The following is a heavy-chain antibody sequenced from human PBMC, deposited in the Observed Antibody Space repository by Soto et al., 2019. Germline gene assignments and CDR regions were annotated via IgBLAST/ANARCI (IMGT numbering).Heavy chain of an antibody. D-gene: IGHD3-10*02. CDR3: ARSSVRVWSF. J-gene: IGHJ1*01. Sequence: SETLSLTCAVYGGSFSGYYWTWIRQPPGKGLEWIGEITHSGSANYNPSLKSRVTISVDTSKNQFSLNLNSVTAADTAVYYCARSSVRVWSFWAQRTLVTVSS. V-gene: IGHV4-34*01. CDR1: GGSFSGYY. CDR2: ITHSGSA.